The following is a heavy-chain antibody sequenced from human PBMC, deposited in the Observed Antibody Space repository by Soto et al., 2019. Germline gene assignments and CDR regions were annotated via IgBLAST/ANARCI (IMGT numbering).Heavy chain of an antibody. CDR2: IYYSGYT. J-gene: IGHJ4*02. Sequence: SETLSLTCTVSGGSISSSSYYWGWIRQPPGKGLEWIGSIYYSGYTYYNPSLKSRVTISVDTSKNQFSLKLSSVTAADTAVYYCASVSYFNAFDYWGQGTLVTVSS. V-gene: IGHV4-39*01. CDR3: ASVSYFNAFDY. D-gene: IGHD3-9*01. CDR1: GGSISSSSYY.